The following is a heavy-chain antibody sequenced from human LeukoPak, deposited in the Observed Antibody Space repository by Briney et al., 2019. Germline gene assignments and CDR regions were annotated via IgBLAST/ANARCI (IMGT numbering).Heavy chain of an antibody. D-gene: IGHD5-24*01. CDR1: GGSTSSYY. Sequence: SETLSLTCTVSGGSTSSYYWNWIRQPPGKGLEWIGYIYYSGSTNHNPSLKSRVTISVDTSKNQFSLKLSSVTAADTAVYYCARTSYPSRDAYTPFDYWGQGTLVTVSS. CDR3: ARTSYPSRDAYTPFDY. J-gene: IGHJ4*02. V-gene: IGHV4-59*08. CDR2: IYYSGST.